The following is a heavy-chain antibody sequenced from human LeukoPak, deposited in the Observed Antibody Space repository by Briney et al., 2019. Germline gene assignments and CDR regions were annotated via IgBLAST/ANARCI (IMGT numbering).Heavy chain of an antibody. CDR2: INPSGGST. D-gene: IGHD3-9*01. Sequence: ASVKVSCKASGYTFTSYYMHWVRQAPGQGLEWMGIINPSGGSTSYAQKFQGRVTMTRDTSTSTVYMELSSLRSEDTAVYYCARGTVLRYFDWLFRPGGYFGYWGQGTLVTVSS. CDR1: GYTFTSYY. CDR3: ARGTVLRYFDWLFRPGGYFGY. J-gene: IGHJ4*02. V-gene: IGHV1-46*01.